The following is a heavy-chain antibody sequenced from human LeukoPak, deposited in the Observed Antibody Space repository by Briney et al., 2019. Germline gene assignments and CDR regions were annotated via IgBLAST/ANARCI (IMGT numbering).Heavy chain of an antibody. CDR2: ISGSGDSI. V-gene: IGHV3-48*04. Sequence: GGSLRLSCAASGFTFSSCTMNWVRQAPGEGLEWVSGISGSGDSIYYADSVKGRFTISRDNAKNSLYLQMNSLRAEDTAVYYCARVYSGYDHSRFDYWGQGTLVTVSS. D-gene: IGHD5-12*01. CDR1: GFTFSSCT. CDR3: ARVYSGYDHSRFDY. J-gene: IGHJ4*02.